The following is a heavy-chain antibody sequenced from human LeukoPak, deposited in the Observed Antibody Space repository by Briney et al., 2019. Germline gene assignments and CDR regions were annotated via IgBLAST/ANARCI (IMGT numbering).Heavy chain of an antibody. J-gene: IGHJ4*02. CDR1: GYTFTDYY. V-gene: IGHV1-2*02. CDR2: INPNSGGT. Sequence: RASVKVSCKASGYTFTDYYMHWVRQAPGQGLEWMGWINPNSGGTNYAQSFQGRVAMTRDTSISTAYMELSRLRSDDTAVYYCARDLTGRSDYWGQGTLVTVSS. CDR3: ARDLTGRSDY. D-gene: IGHD3-9*01.